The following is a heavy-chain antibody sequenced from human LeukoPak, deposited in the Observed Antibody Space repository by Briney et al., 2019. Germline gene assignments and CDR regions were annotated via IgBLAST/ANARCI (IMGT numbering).Heavy chain of an antibody. CDR3: AKAPPIAVADFGY. V-gene: IGHV1-46*01. D-gene: IGHD6-19*01. CDR1: GYTFTSYY. J-gene: IGHJ4*02. Sequence: GASVKVSCTASGYTFTSYYMHWVRQAPGQGLEWMGIINPSGGSTSYAQKFQGRVTMTRDTSTSTVYMELSSLRSEDTAVYYCAKAPPIAVADFGYWGQGTLVTVSS. CDR2: INPSGGST.